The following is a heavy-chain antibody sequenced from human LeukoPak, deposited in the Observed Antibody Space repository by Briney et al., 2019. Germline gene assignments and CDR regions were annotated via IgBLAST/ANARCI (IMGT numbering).Heavy chain of an antibody. V-gene: IGHV4-59*01. CDR1: GGSISSYY. D-gene: IGHD1-14*01. J-gene: IGHJ3*02. Sequence: PSETLSLTCTVSGGSISSYYWSWIRQPPGKGLEWIGYIYYSGSTNYNPSLKSRVTISVDTPKNQFSLKLSSVTAADTAVYYCARVTTDDAFDIWGQGTMVTVSS. CDR2: IYYSGST. CDR3: ARVTTDDAFDI.